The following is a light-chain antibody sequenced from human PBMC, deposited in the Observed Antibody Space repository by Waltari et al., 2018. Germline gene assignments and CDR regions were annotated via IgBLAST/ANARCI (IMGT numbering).Light chain of an antibody. Sequence: QLVLTQSPSASASLGASVKLTCTLSSGHSSNVIAWLQEQPGKGPRYLMKVNSDGSHSKGDEIPDRFSGSSSGAERYLTISSLQSEDEADYYCQTGGHGTWVFGGGTKLPVL. CDR3: QTGGHGTWV. J-gene: IGLJ3*02. CDR1: SGHSSNV. V-gene: IGLV4-69*01. CDR2: VNSDGSH.